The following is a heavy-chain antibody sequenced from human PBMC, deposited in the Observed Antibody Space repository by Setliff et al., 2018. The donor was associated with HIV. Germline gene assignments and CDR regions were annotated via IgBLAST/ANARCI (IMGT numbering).Heavy chain of an antibody. CDR3: ASGSPFDGFDM. V-gene: IGHV4-59*11. CDR2: IYTTGST. J-gene: IGHJ3*02. Sequence: SETLSLTCTVSGGSMSTHYWSWIRQTPGKGLEWIGHIYTTGSTHYNPSLRSRVTISIDTSKSHFSLRLRSVTAADTALYYCASGSPFDGFDMWGQGTMVTVPS. D-gene: IGHD1-26*01. CDR1: GGSMSTHY.